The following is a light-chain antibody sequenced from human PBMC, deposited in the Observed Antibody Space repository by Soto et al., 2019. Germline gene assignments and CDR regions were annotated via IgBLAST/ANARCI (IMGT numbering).Light chain of an antibody. Sequence: DIQLTQSPSFLSASLGDRVTITCRASQGISRYLAWFQQKPGRAPNLLIYGESTLQSGVPSRFSGSGSGTDFTLTISNLQPEDFATYYCKQLNAYPLTFGQGTRLEIK. CDR2: GES. CDR3: KQLNAYPLT. J-gene: IGKJ5*01. CDR1: QGISRY. V-gene: IGKV1-9*01.